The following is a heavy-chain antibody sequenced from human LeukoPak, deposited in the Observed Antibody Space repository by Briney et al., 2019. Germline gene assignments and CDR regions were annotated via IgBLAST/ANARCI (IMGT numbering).Heavy chain of an antibody. CDR2: ISSSSSYI. CDR1: GFTFSSYS. Sequence: GGSLRLSCAASGFTFSSYSMNWVRQAPGKGLEWVSSISSSSSYIYYADSVKGRFTISRDNAKNSLYLQMNSLRAEDTAVYYCARARAPHDILILDAFDIWGQGTMVTVSS. D-gene: IGHD3-9*01. V-gene: IGHV3-21*01. J-gene: IGHJ3*02. CDR3: ARARAPHDILILDAFDI.